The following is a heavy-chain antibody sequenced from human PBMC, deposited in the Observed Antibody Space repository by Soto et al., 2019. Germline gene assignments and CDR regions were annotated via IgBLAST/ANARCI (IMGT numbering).Heavy chain of an antibody. CDR2: IWYDGSNK. CDR3: ARGVDYDILTGYYKTDSNWFDP. V-gene: IGHV3-33*01. Sequence: QVQLVESGGGVVQPGRSLRLSCAASGFTFSSYGMHWVRQAPGKGLEWVAVIWYDGSNKYYADSVKGRFTISRDNSKNTLYLQMHSLRAEDTAVYYCARGVDYDILTGYYKTDSNWFDPWGQGTLVTVSS. D-gene: IGHD3-9*01. CDR1: GFTFSSYG. J-gene: IGHJ5*02.